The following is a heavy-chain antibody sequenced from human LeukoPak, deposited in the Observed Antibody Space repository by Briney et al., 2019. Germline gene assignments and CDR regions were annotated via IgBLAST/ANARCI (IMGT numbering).Heavy chain of an antibody. D-gene: IGHD2-8*01. J-gene: IGHJ6*03. Sequence: TSETLSLTCTVSGGSISRSRDYWGWIRQPPGKGLEWIGEINHSGSTNYNPSLKSRVTISVDTSKNQFSLKLSAATAADTAVYYCARGRGYCTNGLCGAVWFGELGYYYYYMDVWGKGTTVTVSS. CDR2: INHSGST. CDR3: ARGRGYCTNGLCGAVWFGELGYYYYYMDV. CDR1: GGSISRSRDY. V-gene: IGHV4-39*07.